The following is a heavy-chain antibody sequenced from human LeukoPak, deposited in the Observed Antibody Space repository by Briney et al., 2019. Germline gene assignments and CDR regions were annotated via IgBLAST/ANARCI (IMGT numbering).Heavy chain of an antibody. J-gene: IGHJ4*02. D-gene: IGHD2-15*01. CDR2: ISSSGSTI. V-gene: IGHV3-48*03. Sequence: GGSRRPSCAASGFTFSSYEMNWVHQAAGKGLDWVSYISSSGSTIYYADSVKCRFTISRDNAKNSLYLQMNSLRAEDTAVYYCARDYCSGGSCYSDYWGQGTLVTVSS. CDR1: GFTFSSYE. CDR3: ARDYCSGGSCYSDY.